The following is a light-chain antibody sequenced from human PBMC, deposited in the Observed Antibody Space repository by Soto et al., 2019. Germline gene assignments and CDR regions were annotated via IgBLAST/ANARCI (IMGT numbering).Light chain of an antibody. CDR3: QQYNNWPYT. CDR2: GAS. J-gene: IGKJ2*01. Sequence: EIVMTQSPATLSVSPGDRATLSCRASQSVRSYLAWYQQKPGQSPRLLISGASTRATGFPARFSGSGSGTEFTLTLSNLQSEDFAVYYCQQYNNWPYTFGQGTKVDIK. CDR1: QSVRSY. V-gene: IGKV3-15*01.